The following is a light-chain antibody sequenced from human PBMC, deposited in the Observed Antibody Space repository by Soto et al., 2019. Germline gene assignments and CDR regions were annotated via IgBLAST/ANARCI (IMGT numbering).Light chain of an antibody. V-gene: IGLV1-40*01. Sequence: QSVLTQPPSMSGSPGQSGSVSGTGMSSSIGAGYDVHWYQQLPGTAPKLLIYGNSNRPSGVPDRFSGSKSGTSASLAITGLQAEDEADYYCQSYDSSLSGFYVFGTGTKVTVL. CDR2: GNS. CDR1: SSSIGAGYD. J-gene: IGLJ1*01. CDR3: QSYDSSLSGFYV.